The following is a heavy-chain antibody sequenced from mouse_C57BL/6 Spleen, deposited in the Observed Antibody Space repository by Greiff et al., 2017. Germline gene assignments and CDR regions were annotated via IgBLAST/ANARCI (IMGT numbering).Heavy chain of an antibody. J-gene: IGHJ2*01. Sequence: VKLMESGPGLVAPSQSLSITCTVSGFSLTSYAISWVRQPPGKGLEWLGVIWTGGGTTYNSALKSRLSISKDNSKSQAFLKMNSLQTDDTARYYGARIRYCGSGGYYFDYWGQGTTLTVSS. V-gene: IGHV2-9-1*01. CDR2: IWTGGGT. CDR3: ARIRYCGSGGYYFDY. CDR1: GFSLTSYA. D-gene: IGHD1-1*01.